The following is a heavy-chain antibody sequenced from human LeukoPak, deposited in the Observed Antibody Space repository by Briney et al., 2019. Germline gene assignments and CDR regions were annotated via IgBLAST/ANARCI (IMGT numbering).Heavy chain of an antibody. D-gene: IGHD2-2*02. V-gene: IGHV3-49*03. CDR1: GFTFGDYG. CDR3: TRDIDRHYITASAY. Sequence: SLRLSCTASGFTFGDYGMSWFRQAPGKGLEWVGFIRTIAYGGTTEYAASVKGIFTISRDDSKSIAYLQMNSLKTEDTAVYYCTRDIDRHYITASAYWGQGTLVTVSS. J-gene: IGHJ4*02. CDR2: IRTIAYGGTT.